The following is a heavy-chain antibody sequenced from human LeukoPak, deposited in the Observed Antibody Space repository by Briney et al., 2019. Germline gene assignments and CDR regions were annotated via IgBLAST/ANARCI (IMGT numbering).Heavy chain of an antibody. Sequence: PGGSLRLSCAASGFTVSSNYMSWVRHAPGKGLECVSVIYSGGTTYYAQSVQNRFTISRDNSKNTLYLQMNSLRAEDTAVYYCARDSPDDSSASWGQGTLVTVSS. J-gene: IGHJ5*02. CDR1: GFTVSSNY. D-gene: IGHD3-22*01. CDR3: ARDSPDDSSAS. CDR2: IYSGGTT. V-gene: IGHV3-66*01.